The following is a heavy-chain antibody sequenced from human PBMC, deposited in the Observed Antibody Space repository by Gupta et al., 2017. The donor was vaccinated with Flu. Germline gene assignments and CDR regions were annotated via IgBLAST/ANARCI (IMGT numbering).Heavy chain of an antibody. V-gene: IGHV4-4*02. CDR3: ARDLPYSSSWYVQESGWFDP. J-gene: IGHJ5*02. CDR2: IYHSGST. CDR1: GGSIRSSNW. D-gene: IGHD6-13*01. Sequence: QVQLQESGQGLVKPSGTLSLTCAVSGGSIRSSNWWGWVRQHPGKGLAWIGEIYHSGSTNYTPSLKCRVTISVDKSKNQFSLKLSSVTAADTAVYSCARDLPYSSSWYVQESGWFDPWGQGTLVTVSS.